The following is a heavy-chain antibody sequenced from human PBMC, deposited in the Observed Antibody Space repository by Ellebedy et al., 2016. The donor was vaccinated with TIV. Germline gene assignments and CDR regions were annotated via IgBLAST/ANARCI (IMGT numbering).Heavy chain of an antibody. Sequence: AASVKVSCKASGGTFSSYAISWVRQAPGQGLEGMGGIIPIFGTANYAQKFQGRVTITADESTSTAYMELSSLRSEDTAVYYCASDGTVTTSSMDVWGQGTTVTVSS. J-gene: IGHJ6*02. CDR1: GGTFSSYA. CDR3: ASDGTVTTSSMDV. V-gene: IGHV1-69*13. CDR2: IIPIFGTA. D-gene: IGHD4-17*01.